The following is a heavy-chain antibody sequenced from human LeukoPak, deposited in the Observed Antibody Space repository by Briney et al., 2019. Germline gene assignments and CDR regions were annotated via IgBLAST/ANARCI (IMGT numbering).Heavy chain of an antibody. CDR1: GYIFIDYY. CDR3: ARDAIVRDYSNSDY. D-gene: IGHD4-11*01. V-gene: IGHV1-2*02. CDR2: INPNSGGT. J-gene: IGHJ4*02. Sequence: GASVKVSCKASGYIFIDYYMYWVRQAPGQGLEWMGWINPNSGGTNYAQKFQGRVTMTRDTSISTAYMELSRLTSDDTAVYYCARDAIVRDYSNSDYWGQGTLVTVSS.